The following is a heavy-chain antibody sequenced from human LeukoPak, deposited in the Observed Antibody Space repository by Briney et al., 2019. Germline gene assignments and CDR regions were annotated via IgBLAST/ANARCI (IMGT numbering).Heavy chain of an antibody. Sequence: SVKVSCKASGGTFSSYAISWVRQAPGQGLEWMGGIVPIFGTANYAQKFQGRVTITTDESTSTAYMELSSLRSEDTAVYYCARDRKQYSYGRTHYFDYWGQGTLVTVSS. CDR2: IVPIFGTA. V-gene: IGHV1-69*05. CDR3: ARDRKQYSYGRTHYFDY. D-gene: IGHD5-18*01. J-gene: IGHJ4*02. CDR1: GGTFSSYA.